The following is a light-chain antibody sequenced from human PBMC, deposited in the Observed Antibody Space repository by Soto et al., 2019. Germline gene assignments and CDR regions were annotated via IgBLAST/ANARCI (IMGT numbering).Light chain of an antibody. V-gene: IGKV1-9*01. Sequence: IQLTQSPSSLSASVGDRVTITCRASQGIRTYLAWYQQKPGKAPNLLIYRASTLQGGVPSRFSGSGSGTDFSLTISSLQSEDVATYCCQHLNSCPLTFGGGTQVELK. CDR3: QHLNSCPLT. CDR2: RAS. J-gene: IGKJ4*01. CDR1: QGIRTY.